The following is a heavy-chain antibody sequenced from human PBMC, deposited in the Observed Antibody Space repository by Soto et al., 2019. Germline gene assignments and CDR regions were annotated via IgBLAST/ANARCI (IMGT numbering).Heavy chain of an antibody. V-gene: IGHV3-74*01. CDR1: GFIFSNYW. Sequence: EVQLVASGGGLVQPGGSLRLSCAGSGFIFSNYWMHWVRQAPGKGLEWVSRIDHDGPTDYADSVRGRFTISRDNAESTLYLQMNSLRPEDTAVYYCVRDSHGDYWGQGTRVTVSS. CDR2: IDHDGPT. CDR3: VRDSHGDY. J-gene: IGHJ4*02.